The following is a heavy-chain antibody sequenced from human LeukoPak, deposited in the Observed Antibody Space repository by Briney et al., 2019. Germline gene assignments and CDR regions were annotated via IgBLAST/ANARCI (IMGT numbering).Heavy chain of an antibody. CDR2: IYYSGLA. Sequence: SETLSLTCTVSGVSVSSTIYYWGWVRQPPGKGLDWIGSIYYSGLAFYNPSLKSRVTMSVDTSKNQFSLKLSSVTAADTAVYYCARQGGYSAYYVVDVWGQGTTVTVSS. V-gene: IGHV4-39*01. CDR3: ARQGGYSAYYVVDV. J-gene: IGHJ6*02. D-gene: IGHD5-12*01. CDR1: GVSVSSTIYY.